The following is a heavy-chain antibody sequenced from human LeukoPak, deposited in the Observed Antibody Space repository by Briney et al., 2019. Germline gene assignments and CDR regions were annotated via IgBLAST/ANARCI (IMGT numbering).Heavy chain of an antibody. CDR3: ARVSVMSLYSYAMDV. J-gene: IGHJ3*01. V-gene: IGHV1-18*01. Sequence: ASVKVSCKASGYTFTSSGINWVRQAPGQGLEWMGWINAHSGNTNYAQKVQGRVTMTTDTSTSTAYMELRSLRSDDSAVYYCARVSVMSLYSYAMDVWREGTTVTLPS. CDR1: GYTFTSSG. D-gene: IGHD2-15*01. CDR2: INAHSGNT.